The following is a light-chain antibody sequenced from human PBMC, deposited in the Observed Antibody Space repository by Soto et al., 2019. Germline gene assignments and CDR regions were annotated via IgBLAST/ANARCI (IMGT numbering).Light chain of an antibody. CDR2: SNN. CDR3: AAWDESLNGWV. Sequence: QSVLTQPPSASGTPGQRVTISCSGSSSNIGSNTVNWYQQLPGTAPKLLIYSNNQRPSGVPDRFSGSKSGTSASLAISGRQSDDEADYYCAAWDESLNGWVFGGGTKLTVL. V-gene: IGLV1-44*01. CDR1: SSNIGSNT. J-gene: IGLJ3*02.